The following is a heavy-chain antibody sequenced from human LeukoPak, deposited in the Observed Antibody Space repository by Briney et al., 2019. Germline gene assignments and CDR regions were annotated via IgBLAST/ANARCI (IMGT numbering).Heavy chain of an antibody. CDR3: ARVGAPGYGMDV. D-gene: IGHD1-26*01. V-gene: IGHV3-48*04. J-gene: IGHJ6*02. Sequence: PGGSLRLSCVVSGFTFNAYGMHWVRQAPGKGLEWVSYISRSSDTIYYADSVKGRFTISRDNAKNSLYLQMNSLRAEDTAVYFCARVGAPGYGMDVWGQGTTVTVSS. CDR1: GFTFNAYG. CDR2: ISRSSDTI.